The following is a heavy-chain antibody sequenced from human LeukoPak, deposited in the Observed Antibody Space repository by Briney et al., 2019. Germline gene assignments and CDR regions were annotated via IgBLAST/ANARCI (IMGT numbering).Heavy chain of an antibody. V-gene: IGHV3-74*01. CDR1: GFTFSSYW. CDR2: INSDGSST. Sequence: GGSLRLSCAASGFTFSSYWMHWVRQAPGKGLVWVSRINSDGSSTSYADFVKGRFTISRDNARNTLYLQMNSLRAEDTAVYYCARDCSGGSCRYGVFDYWGQGTLVTVSS. J-gene: IGHJ4*02. D-gene: IGHD2-15*01. CDR3: ARDCSGGSCRYGVFDY.